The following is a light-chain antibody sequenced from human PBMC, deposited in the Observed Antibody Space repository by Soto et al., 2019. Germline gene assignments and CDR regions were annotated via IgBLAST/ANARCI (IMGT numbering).Light chain of an antibody. CDR1: RSNIGPTYD. Sequence: QSVLTQPPSVSGAPGQRVTISCTGRRSNIGPTYDVHWYQQLPGTAPKLLIYANTNRPSGVPDRFSGSKSGTSASLAITGLQAEDEADYFCQSYDSSLSGYVFGTGTKLTVL. V-gene: IGLV1-40*01. CDR3: QSYDSSLSGYV. CDR2: ANT. J-gene: IGLJ1*01.